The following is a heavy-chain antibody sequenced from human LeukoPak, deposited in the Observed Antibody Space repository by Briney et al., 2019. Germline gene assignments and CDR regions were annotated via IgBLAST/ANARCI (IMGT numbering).Heavy chain of an antibody. CDR2: INQDGSAK. CDR3: ARVLNGSWDWFDP. Sequence: GGSLRLSCAASGFTVSSNYMSWVRQAPGKGLEWVANINQDGSAKYYVDSVKGRFTFSRDNAMNSLFLQMNSLRAEDTAVYYCARVLNGSWDWFDPWGQGTLVTVSS. J-gene: IGHJ5*02. D-gene: IGHD2-8*01. CDR1: GFTVSSNY. V-gene: IGHV3-7*01.